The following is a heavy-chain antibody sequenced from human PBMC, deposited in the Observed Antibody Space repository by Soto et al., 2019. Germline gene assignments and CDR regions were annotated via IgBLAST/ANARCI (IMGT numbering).Heavy chain of an antibody. D-gene: IGHD5-18*01. CDR3: ARCGYRSGYTFDY. J-gene: IGHJ4*02. Sequence: QVQLVESGGGVVQPGRSLRLSCAASGFTFSSYAMHWVRQAPGKGLEWVAVISYDGSNKYYADSVKGRFTISRDNSKNTLYLQMNSLRAEDTAVYYCARCGYRSGYTFDYWGQGTLVTVSS. CDR1: GFTFSSYA. CDR2: ISYDGSNK. V-gene: IGHV3-30-3*01.